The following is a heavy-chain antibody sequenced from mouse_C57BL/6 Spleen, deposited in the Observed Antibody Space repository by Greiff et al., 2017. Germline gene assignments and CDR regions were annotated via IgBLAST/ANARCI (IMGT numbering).Heavy chain of an antibody. V-gene: IGHV1-69*01. D-gene: IGHD1-1*01. CDR1: GHTFTSYW. Sequence: QVQLQQPGAELVMPGASVKLSCKASGHTFTSYWMHWVKQRPGQGLEWIGEIDPSDSYTNYNQKFKGKSTLTVDKSSSTAYMQLSSLTSEDSAVYYCARSGDITTVAPYAMDYWGQGTSVTVSS. CDR3: ARSGDITTVAPYAMDY. CDR2: IDPSDSYT. J-gene: IGHJ4*01.